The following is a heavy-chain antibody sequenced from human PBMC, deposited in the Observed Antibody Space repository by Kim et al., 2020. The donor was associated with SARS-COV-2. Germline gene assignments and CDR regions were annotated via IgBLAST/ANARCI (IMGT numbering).Heavy chain of an antibody. V-gene: IGHV3-23*01. CDR2: ISGSGGST. Sequence: GGSLRLSCAASGFTFSSYAMSWVRQAPGKGLEWVSAISGSGGSTYYADSVKGRFTISRDNSKNTLYLQMNSLRAEDTAVYYCAKFDTAMVHAQPYYYYGMDVWGQGTTVTVSS. CDR3: AKFDTAMVHAQPYYYYGMDV. CDR1: GFTFSSYA. D-gene: IGHD5-18*01. J-gene: IGHJ6*02.